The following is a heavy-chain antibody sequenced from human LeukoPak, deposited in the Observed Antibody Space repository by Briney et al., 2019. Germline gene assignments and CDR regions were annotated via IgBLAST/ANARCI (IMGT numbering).Heavy chain of an antibody. CDR3: ARGAAAGDY. CDR1: GGSFSGYY. V-gene: IGHV4-34*01. J-gene: IGHJ4*02. CDR2: INHSGST. Sequence: PSETLSLTCAVYGGSFSGYYWSWIRQPPGKGLEWIGEINHSGSTNYNPSLKSRVTMSVDTSKNQFSLKLSSVTAADTAVYYCARGAAAGDYWGQGTLVTVSS. D-gene: IGHD6-13*01.